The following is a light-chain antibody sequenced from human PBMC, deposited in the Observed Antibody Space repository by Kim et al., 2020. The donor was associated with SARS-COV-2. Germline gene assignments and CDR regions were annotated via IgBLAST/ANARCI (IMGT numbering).Light chain of an antibody. CDR1: QGFRNK. CDR3: QQYYNWVT. J-gene: IGKJ5*01. V-gene: IGKV3-15*01. CDR2: DAS. Sequence: SVSPGEGATLSCRASQGFRNKLAWYQQKPGQAPRLLISDASTRATDIPARFSGSGSGTEFTLTIGSLQSEDFAVYYCQQYYNWVTFGQGTRLEIK.